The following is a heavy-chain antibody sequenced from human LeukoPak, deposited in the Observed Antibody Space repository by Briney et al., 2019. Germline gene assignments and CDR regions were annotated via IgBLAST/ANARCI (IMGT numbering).Heavy chain of an antibody. Sequence: PGGSLRLSCAASGFTFSSYGMSWVRQAPGKGLEWVSAISGSGGSTYYADSVKGRFTISRDNSKNTLYLQMNSLRAEDTAVYYCAKDVIPAYYYDSSGLGYWGQGTLVTVSS. J-gene: IGHJ4*02. D-gene: IGHD3-22*01. CDR3: AKDVIPAYYYDSSGLGY. CDR2: ISGSGGST. CDR1: GFTFSSYG. V-gene: IGHV3-23*01.